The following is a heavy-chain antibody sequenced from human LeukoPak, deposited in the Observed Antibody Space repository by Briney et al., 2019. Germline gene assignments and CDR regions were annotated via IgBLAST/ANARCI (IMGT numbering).Heavy chain of an antibody. CDR3: AKVGEPYDSGSYYVDY. CDR1: GFTFNTYA. D-gene: IGHD3-10*01. V-gene: IGHV3-23*01. Sequence: GGSLRLSCAASGFTFNTYAMSWVRQAPGKGLEWVSAISDSGGSAYYADSVKGRFTISRDNSKNTLYLQMNSLRAEDTAVYYCAKVGEPYDSGSYYVDYWGQGTLVTVSS. CDR2: ISDSGGSA. J-gene: IGHJ4*02.